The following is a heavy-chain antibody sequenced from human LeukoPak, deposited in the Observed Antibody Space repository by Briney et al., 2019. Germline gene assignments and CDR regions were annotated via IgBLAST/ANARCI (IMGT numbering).Heavy chain of an antibody. J-gene: IGHJ4*02. CDR3: TRASWDLAFDY. V-gene: IGHV3-74*01. Sequence: GGSLRLSCAASGFTFSSYWMRWVRQAPGKGLVWVSRVNADGSATHYADSVKGRFTISRNNAENTVHLQMNSLRAEDTAVYYCTRASWDLAFDYWGQGILVSVSS. D-gene: IGHD2-2*01. CDR1: GFTFSSYW. CDR2: VNADGSAT.